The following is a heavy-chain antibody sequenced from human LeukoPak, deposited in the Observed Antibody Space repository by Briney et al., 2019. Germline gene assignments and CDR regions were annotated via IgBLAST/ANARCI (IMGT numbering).Heavy chain of an antibody. Sequence: PGGSLRLPCSASGFTVDDHGMSWVRQVPGKGLEWVSGINWNGGSTGYADSVKGRFTISRDNAKNSLYLQMNSLRAEDTALYYCAAGDRNGWYFDYWGKGTLVTVSS. CDR2: INWNGGST. V-gene: IGHV3-20*04. CDR3: AAGDRNGWYFDY. J-gene: IGHJ4*02. CDR1: GFTVDDHG. D-gene: IGHD6-19*01.